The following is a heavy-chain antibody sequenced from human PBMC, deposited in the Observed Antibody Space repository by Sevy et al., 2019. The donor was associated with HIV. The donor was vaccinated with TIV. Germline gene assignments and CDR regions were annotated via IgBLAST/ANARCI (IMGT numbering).Heavy chain of an antibody. J-gene: IGHJ4*02. CDR1: GYMFSMYD. Sequence: ASVKVSCKASGYMFSMYDISWVRQAPGQGLEWMGRIHPFTGDANYAEKLQGRVTMTTDTSTRTVYMSLSGLTSDDAGVYYCTRGRAPDSGIYYFENWAQGTLVTVSS. CDR3: TRGRAPDSGIYYFEN. CDR2: IHPFTGDA. D-gene: IGHD1-26*01. V-gene: IGHV1-18*01.